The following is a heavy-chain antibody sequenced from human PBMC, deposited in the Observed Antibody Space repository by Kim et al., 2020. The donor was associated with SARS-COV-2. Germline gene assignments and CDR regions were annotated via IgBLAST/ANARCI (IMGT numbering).Heavy chain of an antibody. D-gene: IGHD6-19*01. CDR2: T. J-gene: IGHJ4*02. CDR3: TTDPQQWLIDY. Sequence: TDYASPGKGRFTISREDSKNTLYLQMNSLKTEDTAVYYCTTDPQQWLIDYWGQGTLVTVSS. V-gene: IGHV3-15*01.